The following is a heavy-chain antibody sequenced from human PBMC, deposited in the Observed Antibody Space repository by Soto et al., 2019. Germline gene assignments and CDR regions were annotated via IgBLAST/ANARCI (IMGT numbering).Heavy chain of an antibody. CDR3: ATVQRQGSTWYYSYVMDV. D-gene: IGHD6-13*01. J-gene: IGHJ6*02. CDR1: GYSLTQLA. Sequence: QVQLVQSGAEVKKPGASVKVSCKLSGYSLTQLAIHWVRQAPGKGLEWMGGFDPQDGETIYAQKFQGSVTMTEDTSTDTAYMELSSRRSEDTAVYYCATVQRQGSTWYYSYVMDVWGQGTTVTVSS. V-gene: IGHV1-24*01. CDR2: FDPQDGET.